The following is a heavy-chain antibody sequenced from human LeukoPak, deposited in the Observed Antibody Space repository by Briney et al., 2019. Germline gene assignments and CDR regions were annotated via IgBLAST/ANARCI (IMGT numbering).Heavy chain of an antibody. CDR2: INPSGGST. J-gene: IGHJ4*02. D-gene: IGHD3-3*01. V-gene: IGHV1-46*01. CDR1: GYTFTSYY. Sequence: ASVKVSCKASGYTFTSYYMHWVRQAPGQGLEWMGIINPSGGSTSYAQKFQGRVTMTTDTSTSTAYMELRSLRSDDTAVYYCARALRFLEWLYYGSDYWGQGTLVTVSS. CDR3: ARALRFLEWLYYGSDY.